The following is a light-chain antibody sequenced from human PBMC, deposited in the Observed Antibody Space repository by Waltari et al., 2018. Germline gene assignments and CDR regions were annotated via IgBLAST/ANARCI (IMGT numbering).Light chain of an antibody. CDR2: QDS. CDR1: VLPKKY. J-gene: IGLJ1*01. CDR3: YSTTDNNLGV. V-gene: IGLV3-27*01. Sequence: SSELTQPSPVSVPPGQTARRTCSGDVLPKKYTRWFQQKPGQAPVLVLYQDSARPSGIPERFSGSSSGTTVTLTISGAQVEDEADYYCYSTTDNNLGVFGPGTRVTVL.